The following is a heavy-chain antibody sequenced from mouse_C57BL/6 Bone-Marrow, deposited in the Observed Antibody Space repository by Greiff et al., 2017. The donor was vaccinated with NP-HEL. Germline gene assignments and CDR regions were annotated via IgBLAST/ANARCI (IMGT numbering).Heavy chain of an antibody. CDR1: GYTFTSYW. V-gene: IGHV1-50*01. Sequence: VQLQQPGAELVKPGASVKLSCKASGYTFTSYWMQWVKQRPGQGLEWIGEIDPSDSYTNYNQKFKGKATLTVDTSSSTAYMQLSSLTSEDSAVYYCARGPRFAYWGQGTLVTVSA. CDR2: IDPSDSYT. J-gene: IGHJ3*01. CDR3: ARGPRFAY.